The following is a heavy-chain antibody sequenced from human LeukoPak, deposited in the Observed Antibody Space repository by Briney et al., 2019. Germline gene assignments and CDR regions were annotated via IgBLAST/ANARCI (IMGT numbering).Heavy chain of an antibody. V-gene: IGHV1-18*01. CDR1: GYTFTNYG. D-gene: IGHD3-3*01. J-gene: IGHJ3*02. CDR3: ARARVRRTIFGVVRSYAFDI. CDR2: ISAYNDNT. Sequence: ASVKVSCKASGYTFTNYGMTWVRQAPGQGLEWMGWISAYNDNTNYAPKFQGRVTITRNTSISTAYMELSSLRSEDTAVYYCARARVRRTIFGVVRSYAFDIWGQGTMVTVSS.